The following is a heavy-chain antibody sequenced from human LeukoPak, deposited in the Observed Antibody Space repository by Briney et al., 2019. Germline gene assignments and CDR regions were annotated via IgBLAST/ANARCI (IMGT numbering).Heavy chain of an antibody. CDR3: ARAGVVGATDYWYFDL. CDR2: TWYDGSKR. V-gene: IGHV3-33*01. J-gene: IGHJ2*01. Sequence: GGSLRLSCAASGFTFSTYGMHWVRQAPGKGLEWVAVTWYDGSKRYYADSVKGRFTISRDNSKNTLYLQMNSLRAEDTAVYYCARAGVVGATDYWYFDLWGRGTLVTVSS. D-gene: IGHD1-26*01. CDR1: GFTFSTYG.